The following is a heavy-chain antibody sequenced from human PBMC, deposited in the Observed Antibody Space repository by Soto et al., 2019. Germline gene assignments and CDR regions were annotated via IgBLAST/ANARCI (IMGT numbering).Heavy chain of an antibody. D-gene: IGHD3-3*01. Sequence: EMQVVESGGGLVQRGGSLRLSCVASVFTFSTSWMTWVRQAPGKGLVWVARINSDGSSTRYADSVKGRFTISRDNAKNTLYLQMDSLRGDDTALYYCARLGVWSGAYYYMDVWGKGTTVTVSS. CDR2: INSDGSST. V-gene: IGHV3-74*01. CDR1: VFTFSTSW. J-gene: IGHJ6*03. CDR3: ARLGVWSGAYYYMDV.